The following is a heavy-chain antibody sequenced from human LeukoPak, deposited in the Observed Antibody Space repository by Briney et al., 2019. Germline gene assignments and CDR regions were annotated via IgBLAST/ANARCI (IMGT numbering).Heavy chain of an antibody. Sequence: PGGSLRLSCAASGFTFSNYAMSWVRQAPGKGLEWVSTISGSGSFTYYADSVKGRFTISRDSSKNTLHLQMNSLRAADTAVYYCAKDRLMLLRVPYAHDYWGQGTLVTVSS. J-gene: IGHJ4*02. V-gene: IGHV3-23*01. D-gene: IGHD2-2*01. CDR2: ISGSGSFT. CDR1: GFTFSNYA. CDR3: AKDRLMLLRVPYAHDY.